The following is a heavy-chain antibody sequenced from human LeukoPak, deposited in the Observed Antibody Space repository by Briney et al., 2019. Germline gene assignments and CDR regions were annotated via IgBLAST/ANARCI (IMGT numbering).Heavy chain of an antibody. V-gene: IGHV3-23*01. Sequence: PGGSLRLSCAASGFTVSSNYMSWVRQAPGKGLEWVSAISGSGGSTYYADSVKGRFTISRDNSKNTLYLQMNSLRAEDTAVYYCAKDFGVVRFDYWGQGTLVTVSS. CDR2: ISGSGGST. D-gene: IGHD3-22*01. J-gene: IGHJ4*02. CDR1: GFTVSSNY. CDR3: AKDFGVVRFDY.